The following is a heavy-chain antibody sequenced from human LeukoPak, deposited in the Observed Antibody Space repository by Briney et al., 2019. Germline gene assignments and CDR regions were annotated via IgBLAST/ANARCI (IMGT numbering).Heavy chain of an antibody. CDR2: MNPNSGNT. CDR3: AREYGSANRNWFDP. V-gene: IGHV1-8*01. Sequence: ASVKVSCKASGYTFTSYDINWVRQATGQGLEWMGWMNPNSGNTGYAQKSQGRVTMTRNTSISTAYMELSSLRSEDTAVYYCAREYGSANRNWFDPWGQGTLVTVSS. D-gene: IGHD3-10*01. J-gene: IGHJ5*02. CDR1: GYTFTSYD.